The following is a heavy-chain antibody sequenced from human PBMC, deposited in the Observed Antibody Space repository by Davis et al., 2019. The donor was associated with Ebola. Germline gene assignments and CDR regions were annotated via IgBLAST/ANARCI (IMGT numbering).Heavy chain of an antibody. CDR2: ISSSSSYI. CDR1: GFTFSSYE. D-gene: IGHD6-13*01. J-gene: IGHJ4*02. V-gene: IGHV3-21*05. Sequence: GGSLRLSCAASGFTFSSYEMNWVRQAPGKGLEWVSYISSSSSYIYYADSVKGRFTISRDNSKNTLYLQMNSLRAEDTAVYYCARDRAKGIAALPGYWGQGTLVTVSS. CDR3: ARDRAKGIAALPGY.